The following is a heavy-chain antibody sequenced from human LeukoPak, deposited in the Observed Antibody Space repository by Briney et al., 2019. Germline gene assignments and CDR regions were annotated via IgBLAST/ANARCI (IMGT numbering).Heavy chain of an antibody. CDR1: GYTFTSYG. D-gene: IGHD5-12*01. CDR2: ISAYNGNT. CDR3: ARDSWDIVATKTPYYFDY. V-gene: IGHV1-18*01. Sequence: ASVKVSCKASGYTFTSYGISWVRQAPGQGLEWMGWISAYNGNTNYAQKLQGRVTMTTDTSTSTAYMELRSLRSDDTAVYYCARDSWDIVATKTPYYFDYWGQGTLVTVSS. J-gene: IGHJ4*02.